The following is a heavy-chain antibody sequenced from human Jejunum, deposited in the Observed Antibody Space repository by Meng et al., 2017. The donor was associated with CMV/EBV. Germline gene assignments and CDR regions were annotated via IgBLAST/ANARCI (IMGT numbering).Heavy chain of an antibody. J-gene: IGHJ4*02. D-gene: IGHD1-26*01. CDR2: IYRGDDK. CDR3: AHFVGGYYPSRPDY. V-gene: IGHV2-5*02. Sequence: ILFEDSAHKLMKPTQTLTLTCSFSGYSPSTSGEGVGLIRQRTGKALEWLALIYRGDDKRYSPSLNSMLTIAKDTSKKEVVLTLTNLGPIDTGTYYCAHFVGGYYPSRPDYWGQGTLVTVSS. CDR1: GYSPSTSGEG.